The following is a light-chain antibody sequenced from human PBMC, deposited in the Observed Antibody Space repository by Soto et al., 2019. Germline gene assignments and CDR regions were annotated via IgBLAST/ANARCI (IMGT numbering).Light chain of an antibody. CDR3: QQYGRSRT. Sequence: ENVLTQSPGTLSLSPVERVTLSCRASQSVSSNYLAWYQQKPGQAPRLLIYGASVRATGIPDRFSGSGSGTDFTLTISRLEPEDFAVYYCQQYGRSRTFGQGTKVEIK. CDR2: GAS. V-gene: IGKV3-20*01. J-gene: IGKJ1*01. CDR1: QSVSSNY.